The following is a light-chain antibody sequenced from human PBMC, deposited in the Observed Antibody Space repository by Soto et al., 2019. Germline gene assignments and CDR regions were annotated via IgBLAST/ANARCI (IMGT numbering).Light chain of an antibody. J-gene: IGLJ2*01. V-gene: IGLV2-8*01. CDR1: SSDVGGNIY. CDR3: SSYTGSNTVE. CDR2: GVS. Sequence: QSVLTQPPSASGSPGQSVTISCTGTSSDVGGNIYVSWYQQHPGKAPKLMIYGVSKRPSGVPDRFVGSKSGNTASLTVSWLQAEDEADYYCSSYTGSNTVEFGGGTKLTVL.